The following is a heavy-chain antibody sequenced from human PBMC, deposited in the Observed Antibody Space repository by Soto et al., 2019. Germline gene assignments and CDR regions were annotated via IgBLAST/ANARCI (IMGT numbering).Heavy chain of an antibody. V-gene: IGHV4-30-2*01. D-gene: IGHD5-12*01. J-gene: IGHJ4*02. Sequence: QLQLQESGSGLVKPSQTLSLTCAVSGGSISSGGYSWSWIRQPPGKGLEWIGYIYHSGRTYYNPSLKSRVTTSVERSKNQFSLKLSSVTAADTAVYYCAAGGGLPRYYWGQGTLVTVSS. CDR3: AAGGGLPRYY. CDR1: GGSISSGGYS. CDR2: IYHSGRT.